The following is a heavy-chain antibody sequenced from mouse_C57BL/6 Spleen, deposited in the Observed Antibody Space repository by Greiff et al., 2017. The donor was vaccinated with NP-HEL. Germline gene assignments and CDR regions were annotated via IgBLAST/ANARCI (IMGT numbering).Heavy chain of an antibody. CDR2: ISYSGST. D-gene: IGHD2-4*01. CDR3: ARGGDYLDFFAY. CDR1: GYSITSGYD. J-gene: IGHJ3*01. V-gene: IGHV3-1*01. Sequence: EVKLQESGPGMVKPSQSLSLTCTVTGYSITSGYDWHWIRHFPGNKLEWMGYISYSGSTNYNPSLKSRISITHDTSKNHFFLKLNSVTTEDTATYYCARGGDYLDFFAYWGQGTLVTVSA.